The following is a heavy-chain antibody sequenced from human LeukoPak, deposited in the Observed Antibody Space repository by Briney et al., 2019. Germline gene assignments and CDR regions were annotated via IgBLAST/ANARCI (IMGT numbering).Heavy chain of an antibody. CDR1: GFTFSDFE. CDR2: INSRGTTI. V-gene: IGHV3-48*03. Sequence: GGSLRLSCAASGFTFSDFEMHWVRQAPGRGLEWVAYINSRGTTIYYAGSVRGRFTISRDNAKKSVYLQMNSLRDEDTALYYCVREEGSTGYYFDNWGQGTLVTASS. CDR3: VREEGSTGYYFDN. D-gene: IGHD3-22*01. J-gene: IGHJ4*02.